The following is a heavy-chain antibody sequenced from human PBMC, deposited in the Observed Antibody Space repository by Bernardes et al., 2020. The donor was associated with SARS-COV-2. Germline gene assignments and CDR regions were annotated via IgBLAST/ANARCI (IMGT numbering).Heavy chain of an antibody. D-gene: IGHD6-13*01. V-gene: IGHV3-9*01. CDR3: AKDPGNSWYWGYFQH. J-gene: IGHJ1*01. CDR2: ISWNSGSV. Sequence: GGSLRLSCATSGFTFGDYAMHWVRQTPGRGLEWVSGISWNSGSVGYADSVKGRFTISRDNAKKSLYLQMDSLTTDDTALYYCAKDPGNSWYWGYFQHWGQGTLVTVSS. CDR1: GFTFGDYA.